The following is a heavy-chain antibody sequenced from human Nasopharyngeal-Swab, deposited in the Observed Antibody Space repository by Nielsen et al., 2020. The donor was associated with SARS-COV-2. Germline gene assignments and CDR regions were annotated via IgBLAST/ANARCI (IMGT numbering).Heavy chain of an antibody. CDR3: ARLRNYDSSGYSTYYFDY. V-gene: IGHV4-61*07. CDR2: IYYSGST. Sequence: WIRQPPGKGLEWIGYIYYSGSTNYNPSLESRVTISVDTSKNQFSLKLSSVTAADTAVYYCARLRNYDSSGYSTYYFDYWGQGTLVTVSS. D-gene: IGHD3-22*01. J-gene: IGHJ4*02.